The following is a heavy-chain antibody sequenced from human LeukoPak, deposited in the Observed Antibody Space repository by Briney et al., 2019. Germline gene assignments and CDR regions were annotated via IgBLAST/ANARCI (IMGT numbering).Heavy chain of an antibody. CDR3: ARDDIVVVPAAFDY. D-gene: IGHD2-2*01. Sequence: GGSLRLSCAASGFIFSDYDMYWVRQSTGKGLEWVSAIGTAGDTNYPGSVKGRFTISRENAKNSLYLQMNSLRVGDTAVYYCARDDIVVVPAAFDYWGQGTLVTVSS. CDR2: IGTAGDT. V-gene: IGHV3-13*01. J-gene: IGHJ4*02. CDR1: GFIFSDYD.